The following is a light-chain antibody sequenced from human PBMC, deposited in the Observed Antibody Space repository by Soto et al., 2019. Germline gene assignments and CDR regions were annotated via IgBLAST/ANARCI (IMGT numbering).Light chain of an antibody. J-gene: IGLJ2*01. CDR2: EVS. Sequence: QSALTQPPSASGSPGQSVTISCTGTSSDVGGYNYVSWYQQHPGEAPKLMIYEVSERPSGVPDRFSGSKSGNTASLTVSGLQAEDEADYYCSSYAGSNKLLFGGGTKLTVL. CDR1: SSDVGGYNY. CDR3: SSYAGSNKLL. V-gene: IGLV2-8*01.